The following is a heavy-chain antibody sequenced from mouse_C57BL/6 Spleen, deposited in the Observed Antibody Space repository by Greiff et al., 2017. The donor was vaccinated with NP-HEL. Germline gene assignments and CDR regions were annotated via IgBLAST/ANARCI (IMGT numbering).Heavy chain of an antibody. J-gene: IGHJ2*01. V-gene: IGHV1-81*01. Sequence: QVQLQQSGAELARPGASVKLSCKASGYTFTSYGISWVKQRTGQGLEWIGEIYPRSGNTYYNEKFKGKATLTVDKSSSTAYMELRSLTSEDSAVYVCAREELDSSGYEGYWGQGTTLTVSS. CDR1: GYTFTSYG. CDR2: IYPRSGNT. D-gene: IGHD3-2*02. CDR3: AREELDSSGYEGY.